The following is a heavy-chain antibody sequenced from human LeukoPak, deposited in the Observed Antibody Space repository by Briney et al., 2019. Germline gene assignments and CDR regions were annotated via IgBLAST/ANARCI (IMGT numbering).Heavy chain of an antibody. D-gene: IGHD1-26*01. CDR3: TTESAGATSPVDAFDI. CDR2: IKSKTDGGTT. CDR1: GFTFSNAW. J-gene: IGHJ3*02. Sequence: GGSLRLSCAASGFTFSNAWMSWVRQAPGKGLEWVGRIKSKTDGGTTVYAAPVKGRFTISRDDSKNTLYLQMNSLKTEDTAVYYCTTESAGATSPVDAFDIWGQGTMVTVSS. V-gene: IGHV3-15*01.